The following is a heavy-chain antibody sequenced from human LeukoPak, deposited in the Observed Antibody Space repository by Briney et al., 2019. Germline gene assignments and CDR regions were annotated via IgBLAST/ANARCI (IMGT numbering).Heavy chain of an antibody. CDR2: ISGSGGST. D-gene: IGHD3-10*01. V-gene: IGHV3-23*01. J-gene: IGHJ4*02. Sequence: GGSLRLSCAASGFTFSSYAMSWVRQAPGKGLEWVSAISGSGGSTYYADSVKGRFTISRDNAKSSLSLQMNSLRAEDTAVYYCATSSWDYWGQGTLVTVSS. CDR3: ATSSWDY. CDR1: GFTFSSYA.